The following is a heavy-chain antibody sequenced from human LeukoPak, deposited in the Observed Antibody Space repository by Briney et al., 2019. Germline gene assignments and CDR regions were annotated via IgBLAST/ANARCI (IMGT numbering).Heavy chain of an antibody. Sequence: GGSLRLSCGASGFTFSSYGMHWVRQAPGKGLEWVAVISYDGSNKYYADSVKGRFTISRDNSKNTLYLQMNSLRAEDTAVYYCAKDVDPFGSGSYVEGFDYWGQGTLVTVSS. CDR1: GFTFSSYG. V-gene: IGHV3-30*18. J-gene: IGHJ4*02. D-gene: IGHD3-10*01. CDR3: AKDVDPFGSGSYVEGFDY. CDR2: ISYDGSNK.